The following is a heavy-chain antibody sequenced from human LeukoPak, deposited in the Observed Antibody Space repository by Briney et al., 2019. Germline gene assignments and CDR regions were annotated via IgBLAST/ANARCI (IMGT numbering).Heavy chain of an antibody. V-gene: IGHV3-15*01. CDR1: GFTLSKAW. D-gene: IGHD6-6*01. CDR2: IKTKSTGGTT. J-gene: IGHJ4*02. Sequence: GGSLRLSCAASGFTLSKAWMSWVRQAPGKGLEWVGHIKTKSTGGTTDYAAPVKGRFAISRDESKNTLYLQMNSLKTEDTAVYYCTTASSISSDYWGQGSLVTVSS. CDR3: TTASSISSDY.